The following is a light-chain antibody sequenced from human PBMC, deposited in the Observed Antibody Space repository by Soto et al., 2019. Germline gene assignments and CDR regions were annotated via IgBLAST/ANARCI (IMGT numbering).Light chain of an antibody. V-gene: IGKV1-5*01. J-gene: IGKJ1*01. CDR2: DAS. CDR1: QSVRNC. CDR3: QQCNSFPGT. Sequence: IQVTQSPSTLSASIGDRVTITCRASQSVRNCLAWYQHKPGRAPKLLIYDASSLESGVPSRFSGSGSGTEFTLTISNPQPDDFGTYYCQQCNSFPGTFGQGTKVEIK.